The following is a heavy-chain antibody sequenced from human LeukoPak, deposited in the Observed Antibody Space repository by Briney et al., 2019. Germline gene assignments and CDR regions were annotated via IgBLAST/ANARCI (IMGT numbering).Heavy chain of an antibody. Sequence: GGSLRLSCAASGFTFSSYGMHWVRQAPGRGLEWVAFIRYDGGNKYYADSVKGRFTISRDNSKNTLYLQMNSLRAEDTAVYYCAKGDSSGWYGYYFDYWGQGTLVTVSS. D-gene: IGHD6-19*01. CDR3: AKGDSSGWYGYYFDY. CDR1: GFTFSSYG. V-gene: IGHV3-30*02. CDR2: IRYDGGNK. J-gene: IGHJ4*02.